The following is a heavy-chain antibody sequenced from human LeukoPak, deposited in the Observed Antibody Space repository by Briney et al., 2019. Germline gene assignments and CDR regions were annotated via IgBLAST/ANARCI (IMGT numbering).Heavy chain of an antibody. CDR3: ARELDGVWFGET. D-gene: IGHD3-10*01. CDR1: GYTFTGYY. Sequence: ASVKVSCKASGYTFTGYYMHWVRQAPGQGLEWMGWINPNSGGTNYAQKFQGRVTMTRDTSISTAYMELSRLRSDDTAVYYCARELDGVWFGETWGQGTLVTVSS. V-gene: IGHV1-2*02. CDR2: INPNSGGT. J-gene: IGHJ5*02.